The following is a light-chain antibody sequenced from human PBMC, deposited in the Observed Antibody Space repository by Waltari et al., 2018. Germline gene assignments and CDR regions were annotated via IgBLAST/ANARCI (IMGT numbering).Light chain of an antibody. CDR2: SAS. V-gene: IGKV1-9*01. Sequence: DIQLTQSPSFLSVSVGDRVTITCRASQGISSYFAWYQQKPGKAPNLLIYSASTLQSGVPSRFSGSGSGTEFTLTISSLQPEDFATYYCQQLDSYPITFGQGTRLEIK. CDR1: QGISSY. J-gene: IGKJ5*01. CDR3: QQLDSYPIT.